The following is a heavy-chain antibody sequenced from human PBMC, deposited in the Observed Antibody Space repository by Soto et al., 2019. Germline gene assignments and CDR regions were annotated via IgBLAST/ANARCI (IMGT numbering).Heavy chain of an antibody. CDR2: MLYSGLT. J-gene: IGHJ6*02. D-gene: IGHD2-15*01. Sequence: SETLSLTCSVSGYSVSSSDYYWAWISQPPGKGLEWIGSMLYSGLTYYTPSLKSRVTLSVDTSKNQFSVRLNSVTASETAVYYCAPLSVSLSGPYGIHVWGQGTTVTVSS. CDR1: GYSVSSSDYY. V-gene: IGHV4-39*01. CDR3: APLSVSLSGPYGIHV.